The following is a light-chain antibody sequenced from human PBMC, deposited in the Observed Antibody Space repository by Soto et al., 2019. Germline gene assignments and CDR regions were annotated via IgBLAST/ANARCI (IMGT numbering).Light chain of an antibody. CDR1: QSIGSW. Sequence: DIQMTQSPSILSASVGDRVTITCRASQSIGSWVAWYQQKPGRAPNLLIHKTSHLESGVPSRFSGSGSGTEFTLTISSLQPGDFATYYCQHYNSYPWTFGQGDQGGYQ. CDR3: QHYNSYPWT. J-gene: IGKJ1*01. CDR2: KTS. V-gene: IGKV1-5*03.